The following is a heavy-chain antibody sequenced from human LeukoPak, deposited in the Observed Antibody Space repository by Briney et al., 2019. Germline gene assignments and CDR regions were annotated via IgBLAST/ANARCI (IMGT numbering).Heavy chain of an antibody. Sequence: SGGSLRLSCAAAGFTFSSYEMNWVRQAPGKGLEWVSYISSSGSTIYYADSVKGRFTISRDNAKTSLYLQMHSLRAQDTAVYYCAQLGITMIGGVWGKGTTVTISS. CDR3: AQLGITMIGGV. J-gene: IGHJ6*04. D-gene: IGHD3-10*02. V-gene: IGHV3-48*03. CDR2: ISSSGSTI. CDR1: GFTFSSYE.